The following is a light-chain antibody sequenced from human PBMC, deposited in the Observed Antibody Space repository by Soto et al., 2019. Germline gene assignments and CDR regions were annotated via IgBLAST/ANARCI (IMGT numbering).Light chain of an antibody. J-gene: IGKJ2*01. CDR1: RSFASSY. CDR2: AAS. Sequence: EIVLTQSPATLSLSPGERATLSCRASRSFASSYLAWYQHKPGQAPRLLIYAASSRATGIPDRFIGSGSGTAFTLTISRLEPDDSAVYYCHHYDSSPPYTFGHGTKLEIK. CDR3: HHYDSSPPYT. V-gene: IGKV3-20*01.